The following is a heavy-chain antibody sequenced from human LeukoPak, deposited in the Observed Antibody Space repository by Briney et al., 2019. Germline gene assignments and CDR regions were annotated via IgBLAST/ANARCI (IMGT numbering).Heavy chain of an antibody. CDR3: AKIATGDRLDY. J-gene: IGHJ4*02. CDR2: LNPSGGSS. CDR1: GYTFTSYY. D-gene: IGHD7-27*01. Sequence: ASVKVSCKASGYTFTSYYMHWVRQAPGQGLEWMAILNPSGGSSNYAQKFQGRATLTRATSTGTVYMELSSLRSEDTAVYYCAKIATGDRLDYWGQGTLVTVSS. V-gene: IGHV1-46*01.